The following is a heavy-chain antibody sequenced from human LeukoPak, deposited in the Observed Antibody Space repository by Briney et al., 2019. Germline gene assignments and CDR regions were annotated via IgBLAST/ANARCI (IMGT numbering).Heavy chain of an antibody. CDR3: ARARRPSSYLGFQL. Sequence: GRSLRLSCAVSGFTLSDYYTSWIRHPPRKGLEWVSYISSSGSTIYYADSVKGRFTISRDNAKNSPYLQMNSLRGEDTAVYYCARARRPSSYLGFQLWGQGTLVTVSS. CDR1: GFTLSDYY. V-gene: IGHV3-11*04. D-gene: IGHD6-13*01. J-gene: IGHJ1*01. CDR2: ISSSGSTI.